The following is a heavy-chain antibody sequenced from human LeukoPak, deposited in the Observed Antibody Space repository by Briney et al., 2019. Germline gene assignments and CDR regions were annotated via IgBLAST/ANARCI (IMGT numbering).Heavy chain of an antibody. CDR3: AKIGGYYNY. V-gene: IGHV3-23*01. J-gene: IGHJ4*02. CDR2: IGGSGDRT. Sequence: GGSLRLSCAASGFTFSSYGMSWVRQAPGKGLEWVSSIGGSGDRTHYGDSVKGRFTISRDNSKNTLYLQMNSLRAEDTAVYYCAKIGGYYNYWGQGTLVTVSS. D-gene: IGHD1-26*01. CDR1: GFTFSSYG.